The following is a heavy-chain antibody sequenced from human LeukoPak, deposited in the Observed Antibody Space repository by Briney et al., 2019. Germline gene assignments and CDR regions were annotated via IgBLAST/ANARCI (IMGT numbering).Heavy chain of an antibody. CDR2: ISSSSRYI. Sequence: GGSLRLSCAASGFTFSNYNMNWVRQAPGKGLEWVSSISSSSRYIYYADSMKGRFTISRDNAKNSLYLQMNSLSAEDTAVYYCARVNGDYPYFDYWGQGTLVTVSS. V-gene: IGHV3-21*01. D-gene: IGHD4-17*01. CDR3: ARVNGDYPYFDY. CDR1: GFTFSNYN. J-gene: IGHJ4*02.